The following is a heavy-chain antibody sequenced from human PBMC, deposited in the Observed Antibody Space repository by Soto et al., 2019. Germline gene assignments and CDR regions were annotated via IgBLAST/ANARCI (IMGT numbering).Heavy chain of an antibody. CDR3: ARSVSSYYGSGSYYVAGY. CDR2: IYYSGST. V-gene: IGHV4-39*01. D-gene: IGHD3-10*01. CDR1: GGSISSSSYY. J-gene: IGHJ4*02. Sequence: KPSETLSLTCTVSGGSISSSSYYWGWIRQPPGKGLEWIGSIYYSGSTYYNPSLKSRVTISVDTSKNQFSLKLSSVTAADTAVYYCARSVSSYYGSGSYYVAGYWGQGTLVTVSS.